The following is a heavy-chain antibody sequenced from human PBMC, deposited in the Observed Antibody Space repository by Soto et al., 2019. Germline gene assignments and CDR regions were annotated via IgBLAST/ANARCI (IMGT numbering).Heavy chain of an antibody. J-gene: IGHJ2*01. CDR3: ARCYCSVGSCYTCWHFDL. V-gene: IGHV1-18*01. CDR1: GYTFMNYA. Sequence: QVQLVQSGAEVTEPGASVKLSCQASGYTFMNYAISWVRQAPGQGLEWMGWISPSTGNTDQAQNFQGRVTMTLDTSTTTANMELRTLRSDDSAVYYCARCYCSVGSCYTCWHFDLWGRGTLVTVSS. D-gene: IGHD2-15*01. CDR2: ISPSTGNT.